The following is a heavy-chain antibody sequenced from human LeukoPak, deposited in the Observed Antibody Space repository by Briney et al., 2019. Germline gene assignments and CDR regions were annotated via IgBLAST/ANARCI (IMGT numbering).Heavy chain of an antibody. CDR2: IIPILGIA. CDR1: GGTFSSYA. D-gene: IGHD5-18*01. V-gene: IGHV1-69*04. Sequence: SVKVSCKASGGTFSSYAISWVRQAPGQGLEWMGRIIPILGIANYAQKFQGRVTITADKSTSTAYMELSSLRSEDTAVYYCARAIRGYSYGGDYWGQGTLVTVSS. J-gene: IGHJ4*02. CDR3: ARAIRGYSYGGDY.